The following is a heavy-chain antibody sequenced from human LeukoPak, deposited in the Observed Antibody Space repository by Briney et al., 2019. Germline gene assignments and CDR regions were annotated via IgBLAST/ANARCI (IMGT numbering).Heavy chain of an antibody. CDR1: GGTFSSYA. CDR3: ASRAIAVGGTTDYYYYYMDV. Sequence: SVKVSCKASGGTFSSYAISWVRQAPGQGLEWMGGIIPIFGTANYAQKFQGRVTITADKSTSTAYMELSSLRSEDTAVYYCASRAIAVGGTTDYYYYYMDVWGKGTTVTVSS. J-gene: IGHJ6*03. CDR2: IIPIFGTA. V-gene: IGHV1-69*06. D-gene: IGHD6-19*01.